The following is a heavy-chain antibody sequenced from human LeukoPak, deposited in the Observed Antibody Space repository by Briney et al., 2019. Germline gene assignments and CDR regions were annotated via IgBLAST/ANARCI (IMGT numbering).Heavy chain of an antibody. D-gene: IGHD1-14*01. V-gene: IGHV3-21*01. J-gene: IGHJ4*02. CDR2: ISSSSSYK. Sequence: PGGSLRLSCAASGFTFSSYSMNWVRQAPGKGLEWVSSISSSSSYKYYADSVKGRFTISRDNAKNSLYLQMNSLRAEDTAVYYCARVRKGSNVDDYWGQGTLVTVSS. CDR1: GFTFSSYS. CDR3: ARVRKGSNVDDY.